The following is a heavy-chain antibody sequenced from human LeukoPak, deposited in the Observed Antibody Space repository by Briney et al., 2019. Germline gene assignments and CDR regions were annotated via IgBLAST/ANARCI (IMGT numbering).Heavy chain of an antibody. J-gene: IGHJ4*02. Sequence: PSETLSLTCTVSGGSISRNNYYWGWVRQPPGKGLEWIGTIYYSGTTYYNPSLKSRVTISVDTSKNQFSLKLSSVTAADTAVYYCADYDSSGYYVDYWGQGTLVTVSS. CDR3: ADYDSSGYYVDY. V-gene: IGHV4-39*01. CDR1: GGSISRNNYY. CDR2: IYYSGTT. D-gene: IGHD3-22*01.